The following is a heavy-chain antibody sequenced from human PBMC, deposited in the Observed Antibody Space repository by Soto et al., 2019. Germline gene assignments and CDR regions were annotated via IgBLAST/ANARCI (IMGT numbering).Heavy chain of an antibody. CDR2: VYTGGHT. V-gene: IGHV3-53*02. D-gene: IGHD4-4*01. CDR1: GFAVTSTY. J-gene: IGHJ5*01. CDR3: APSDRYSNHNLPS. Sequence: EVHLVETGGGLIQQGGSLRLSCAASGFAVTSTYMNWVRQAPGRGLEWVSIVYTGGHTDYADSVRGRFTISRDSSTNTVSLQTSSLREEDWAVYYCAPSDRYSNHNLPSWAHGALVTVSS.